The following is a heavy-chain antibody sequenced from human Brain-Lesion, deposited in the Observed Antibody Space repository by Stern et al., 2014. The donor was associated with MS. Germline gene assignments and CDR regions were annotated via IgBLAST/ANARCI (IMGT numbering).Heavy chain of an antibody. CDR2: ISSGGNYI. V-gene: IGHV3-21*01. D-gene: IGHD3-22*01. CDR1: GFTFSIYT. Sequence: VQLVESGGGLVKPGGSLRLSCAASGFTFSIYTMNWVRQTPRKGLEWISSISSGGNYIYYTDSVKGRFTISRDNAKNSLYLQLNSLRGEDTGVYYWAKYSPYDSSGYYVYNYFDPWGQGTLVTVSS. J-gene: IGHJ5*02. CDR3: AKYSPYDSSGYYVYNYFDP.